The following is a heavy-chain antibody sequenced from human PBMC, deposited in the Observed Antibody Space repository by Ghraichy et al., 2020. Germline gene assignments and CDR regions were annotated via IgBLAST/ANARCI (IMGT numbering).Heavy chain of an antibody. CDR1: GYTFTGYY. V-gene: IGHV1-2*02. Sequence: ASVKVSCKASGYTFTGYYMHWVRQAPGQGLEWMGWISPNSGGTNYAQKFQDRVTMTRDTSISTAYMELSRLRSDDTAVYYCARDRVYYGSPYYFEYWGQGTLVTVSS. CDR3: ARDRVYYGSPYYFEY. J-gene: IGHJ4*02. D-gene: IGHD3-10*01. CDR2: ISPNSGGT.